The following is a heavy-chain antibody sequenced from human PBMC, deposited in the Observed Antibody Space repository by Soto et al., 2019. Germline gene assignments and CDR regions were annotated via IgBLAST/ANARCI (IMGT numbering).Heavy chain of an antibody. D-gene: IGHD3-22*01. J-gene: IGHJ4*02. CDR2: ISGSGGST. CDR3: AKDLYYYDSSGYYPNFDY. CDR1: GFTFSRYA. V-gene: IGHV3-23*01. Sequence: VQLLESGGGLVQRGGSLRLSCAASGFTFSRYAMSWVRQAPGKGLEWVSAISGSGGSTYYADSVKRRFTISRDKSQNTLYLQMNSLRAEDTAVYYFAKDLYYYDSSGYYPNFDYWGQGTLVTVSS.